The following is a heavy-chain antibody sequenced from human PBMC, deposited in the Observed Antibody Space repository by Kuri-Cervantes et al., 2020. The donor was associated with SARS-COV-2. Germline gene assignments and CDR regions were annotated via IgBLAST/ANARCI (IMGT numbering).Heavy chain of an antibody. Sequence: GGSLRLSCAASGFTFSSYEMNWVRQAPGKGLEWVSYISSSGSTIYYADSVKGRFTISRDNAKNSLYLQMNSLRAEDTAVYYCARGGPRIQLWLTYYWGQGTLVTVSS. D-gene: IGHD5-18*01. CDR2: ISSSGSTI. V-gene: IGHV3-48*03. J-gene: IGHJ4*02. CDR3: ARGGPRIQLWLTYY. CDR1: GFTFSSYE.